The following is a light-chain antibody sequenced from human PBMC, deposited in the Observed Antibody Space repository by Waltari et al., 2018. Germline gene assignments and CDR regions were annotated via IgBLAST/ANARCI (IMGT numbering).Light chain of an antibody. CDR2: KAS. CDR1: KSIGIW. Sequence: DIQMTQSPSTLSASVGDRVSITCRARKSIGIWLAWDQQKPGKAPKLLIYKASNLESGVPSRVSGSGSGTERALTISSLQPEDFAAYFCQQYSSYPFTFGPGTKVDVK. CDR3: QQYSSYPFT. J-gene: IGKJ3*01. V-gene: IGKV1-5*03.